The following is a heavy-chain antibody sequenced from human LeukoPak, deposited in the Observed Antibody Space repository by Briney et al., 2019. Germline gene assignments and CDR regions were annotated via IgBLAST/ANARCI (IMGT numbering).Heavy chain of an antibody. CDR1: GFTFSSYA. J-gene: IGHJ4*02. CDR3: ARDNRLYYYDSSGYS. Sequence: GGSLRLSCAASGFTFSSYAMDWVRQAPGKGLEWVAAISSDGTIKYHADSVKGRFTISRDSSENTLYLQMNSLRPEDTAVYYCARDNRLYYYDSSGYSWGQGTLVTVSS. V-gene: IGHV3-30*04. D-gene: IGHD3-22*01. CDR2: ISSDGTIK.